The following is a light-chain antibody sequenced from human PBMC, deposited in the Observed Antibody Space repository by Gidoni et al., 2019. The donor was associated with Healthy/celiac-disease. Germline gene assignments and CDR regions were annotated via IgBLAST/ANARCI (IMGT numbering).Light chain of an antibody. Sequence: SYELTQPPSVSVPTGQTASIHCSGDKLGDKYACWYQQKPGQSPVLVSYQDSKRPSGIPERFSGSNSGNTAXXTISGTQAMDEADYYCQAWDSSTPVFGXXXKLTVL. V-gene: IGLV3-1*01. CDR1: KLGDKY. J-gene: IGLJ2*01. CDR2: QDS. CDR3: QAWDSSTPV.